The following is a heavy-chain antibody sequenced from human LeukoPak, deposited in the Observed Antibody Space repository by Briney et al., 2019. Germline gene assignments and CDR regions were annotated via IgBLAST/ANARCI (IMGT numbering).Heavy chain of an antibody. V-gene: IGHV4-39*01. CDR1: GGSISSSSYY. CDR2: IYYSGST. CDR3: ARHEITIFGVVIGRYFDY. J-gene: IGHJ4*02. Sequence: PSETLSLTCTVSGGSISSSSYYWGWIRQPPGKWLEWIGSIYYSGSTYYNPSLKSRVTISVDTSKNQFSLKLSSVTAADTAVYYCARHEITIFGVVIGRYFDYWGQGTLVTVSS. D-gene: IGHD3-3*01.